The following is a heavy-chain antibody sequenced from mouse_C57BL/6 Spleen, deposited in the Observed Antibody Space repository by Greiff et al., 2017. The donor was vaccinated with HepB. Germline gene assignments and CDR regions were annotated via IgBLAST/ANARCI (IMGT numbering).Heavy chain of an antibody. CDR3: ASNYGDY. V-gene: IGHV1-50*01. Sequence: VQLQQPGAELVKPGASVKLSCKASGYTFTSYWMQWVKQRPGQGLEWIGEIDPSDSYTNYNQKFKGKATLTVDTSSSTAYMQLSSLTSEDSAVYYCASNYGDYWGQGTTLTVSS. J-gene: IGHJ2*01. CDR2: IDPSDSYT. CDR1: GYTFTSYW.